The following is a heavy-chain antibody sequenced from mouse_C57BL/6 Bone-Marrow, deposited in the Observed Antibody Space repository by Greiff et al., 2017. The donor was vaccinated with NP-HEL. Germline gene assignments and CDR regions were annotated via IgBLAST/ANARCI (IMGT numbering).Heavy chain of an antibody. CDR1: GFSLTSYA. CDR3: ARNPYGYPYYFDY. Sequence: VKVVESGPGLVAPSQSLSITCTVSGFSLTSYAISWVRQPPGKGLEWLGVIWTGGGTNYNSALKSRLSISKDNSKSQVFLKMNSLQTDDTARYYCARNPYGYPYYFDYWGQGTTLTVSS. CDR2: IWTGGGT. D-gene: IGHD2-2*01. J-gene: IGHJ2*01. V-gene: IGHV2-9-1*01.